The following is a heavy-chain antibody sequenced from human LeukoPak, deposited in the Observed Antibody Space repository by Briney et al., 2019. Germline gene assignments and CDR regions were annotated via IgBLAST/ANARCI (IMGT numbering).Heavy chain of an antibody. Sequence: GGSLRLSCAASGFTLNNYAMSWVRQAPGKGLEWVSAMSGSGGDTFYADSVKGRFTISRDHSRTTLFLEMNSLRAEDTAVYYCAKGGISLVRGSFDYWGQGTLVTVSS. CDR3: AKGGISLVRGSFDY. V-gene: IGHV3-23*01. D-gene: IGHD3-10*01. CDR1: GFTLNNYA. J-gene: IGHJ4*02. CDR2: MSGSGGDT.